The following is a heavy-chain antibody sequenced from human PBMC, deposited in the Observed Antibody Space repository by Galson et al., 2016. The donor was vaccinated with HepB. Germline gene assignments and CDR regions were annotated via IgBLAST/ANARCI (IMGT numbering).Heavy chain of an antibody. V-gene: IGHV3-11*06. CDR3: ARAPGYFDY. J-gene: IGHJ4*02. CDR2: ISSSSSYT. CDR1: GFIFSEHY. Sequence: SLRLSCAASGFIFSEHYMSWIRQAPGKGLEWVSYISSSSSYTNYADSVKGRFTISRDNAKNSLYLQMNSLRAEDTAVYYCARAPGYFDYWGQGTLVTVSS.